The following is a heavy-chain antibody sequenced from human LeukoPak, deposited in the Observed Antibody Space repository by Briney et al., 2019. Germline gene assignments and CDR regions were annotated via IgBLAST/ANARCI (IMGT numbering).Heavy chain of an antibody. J-gene: IGHJ3*02. Sequence: GGSLRLSCAASGFTFSSYEMNWVRQAPGKGLEWVSYISSSGSTIYYADSVKGRFTISRDNAKNSLYLQMNSLRAEDTAVYYCARDCGGGSCYGPYDAFDIWGQGTMVTVPS. CDR3: ARDCGGGSCYGPYDAFDI. V-gene: IGHV3-48*03. CDR1: GFTFSSYE. D-gene: IGHD2-15*01. CDR2: ISSSGSTI.